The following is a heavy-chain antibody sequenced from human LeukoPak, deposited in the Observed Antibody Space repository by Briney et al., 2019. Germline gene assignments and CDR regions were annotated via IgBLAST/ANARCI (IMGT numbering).Heavy chain of an antibody. J-gene: IGHJ3*02. CDR1: GFTFSSYA. Sequence: PGRSLRLSCAASGFTFSSYAMHWVRQAPGKGLEWVALIWYDGSNTYYADSVKGRFTISRDNSKNTLYLQMNSLRAEDTAVYSCARDHRYASGREQRNDAFDIWGQGTMVTVSS. D-gene: IGHD3-10*01. V-gene: IGHV3-33*08. CDR2: IWYDGSNT. CDR3: ARDHRYASGREQRNDAFDI.